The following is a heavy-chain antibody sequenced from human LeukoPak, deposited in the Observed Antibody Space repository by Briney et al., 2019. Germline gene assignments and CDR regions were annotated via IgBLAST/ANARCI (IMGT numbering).Heavy chain of an antibody. CDR3: AREGLTYYDFWSGQYDAFDI. J-gene: IGHJ3*02. D-gene: IGHD3-3*01. CDR2: IKQDGSEK. CDR1: GFDFSTYA. Sequence: PGGSLRLSCAASGFDFSTYAITWVRQAPGKGLEWVANIKQDGSEKYYVDSVKGRFTISRDNAKNSLYLQMNSLRAEDTAVYYCAREGLTYYDFWSGQYDAFDIWGQGTMVTVSS. V-gene: IGHV3-7*01.